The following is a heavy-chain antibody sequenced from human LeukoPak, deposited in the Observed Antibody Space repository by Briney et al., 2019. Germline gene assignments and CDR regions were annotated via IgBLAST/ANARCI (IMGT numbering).Heavy chain of an antibody. D-gene: IGHD6-19*01. CDR1: GFTVSSNY. J-gene: IGHJ5*02. V-gene: IGHV3-21*01. CDR2: ITSGSNYI. Sequence: PGGSLRLSCAASGFTVSSNYMSWVRQAPGKGLEWISSITSGSNYIYYADSVRGRFTISRDNAKNSLFLQMNSLRGEDTAIYYCARAPSSGWTGWFDPWGQGILVTVSS. CDR3: ARAPSSGWTGWFDP.